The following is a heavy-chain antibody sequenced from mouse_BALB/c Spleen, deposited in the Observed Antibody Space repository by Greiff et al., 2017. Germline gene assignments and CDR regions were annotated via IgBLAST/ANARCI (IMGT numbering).Heavy chain of an antibody. CDR2: INPSNGGT. CDR1: GYTFTSYY. D-gene: IGHD1-1*01. V-gene: IGHV1S81*02. J-gene: IGHJ1*01. Sequence: VQLQQSGAELVKPGASVKLSCKASGYTFTSYYMYWVKQRPGQGLEWIGEINPSNGGTNFNEKFKSKATLTVDKSSSTAYMQLSSPTSEDSAVYYCTRSITSWYFDVWGAGTTVTVSS. CDR3: TRSITSWYFDV.